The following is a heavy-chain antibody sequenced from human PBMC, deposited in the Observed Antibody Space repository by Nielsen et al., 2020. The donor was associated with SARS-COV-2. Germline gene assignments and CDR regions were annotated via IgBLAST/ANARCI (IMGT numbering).Heavy chain of an antibody. CDR3: ARGAY. J-gene: IGHJ4*02. CDR1: GGSISSGGYS. V-gene: IGHV4-30-2*01. Sequence: SETLSLSCAVSGGSISSGGYSWSWIRQPPGKGLEWIGYIYHSGSTYYNPSLKSRVTISVDTSKNQFSLKLSSVTAADTAVYYCARGAYWGQGTLVTVSS. CDR2: IYHSGST.